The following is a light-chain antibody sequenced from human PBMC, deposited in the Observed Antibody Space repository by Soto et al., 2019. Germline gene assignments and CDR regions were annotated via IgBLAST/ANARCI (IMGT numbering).Light chain of an antibody. V-gene: IGLV3-25*03. CDR2: KGT. CDR1: ALSKQY. Sequence: SYELTQPPSVSVSPGQTARITCSGDALSKQYAYWYQQKPGQAPVLVIYKGTERPSGIPERFSGSSSGTTVTLTISGVQAEDEADYYCQSADSTDTYYVFGTGTKLTVL. J-gene: IGLJ1*01. CDR3: QSADSTDTYYV.